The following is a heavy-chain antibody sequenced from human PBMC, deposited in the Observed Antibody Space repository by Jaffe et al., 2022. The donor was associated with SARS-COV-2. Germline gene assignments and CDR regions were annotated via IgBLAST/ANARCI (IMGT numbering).Heavy chain of an antibody. CDR2: INHSGST. D-gene: IGHD2-21*02. V-gene: IGHV4-34*01. J-gene: IGHJ4*02. Sequence: QVQLQQWGAGLLKPSETLSLTCAVYGGSFSGYYWSWIRQPPGKGLEWIGEINHSGSTNYNPSLKSRVTISVDTSKNQFSLKLSSVTAADTAVYYCARESNGGLTTIRYFDYWGQGTLVTVSS. CDR1: GGSFSGYY. CDR3: ARESNGGLTTIRYFDY.